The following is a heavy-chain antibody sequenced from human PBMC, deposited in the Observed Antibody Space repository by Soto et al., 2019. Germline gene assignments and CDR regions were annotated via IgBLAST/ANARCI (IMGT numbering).Heavy chain of an antibody. D-gene: IGHD2-21*02. V-gene: IGHV1-69*02. CDR3: ARVMDGGNSADY. CDR2: IIPILGIA. Sequence: QVQLVQSGAEVKKPGSSVKVSCKASGGTFSSYTISWVRQAPGQGLEWMGRIIPILGIANYAQKFQGRVTITADKSTSTAYMEQSSLRSEYTRAYYSARVMDGGNSADYWGQGTLVTVYS. CDR1: GGTFSSYT. J-gene: IGHJ4*02.